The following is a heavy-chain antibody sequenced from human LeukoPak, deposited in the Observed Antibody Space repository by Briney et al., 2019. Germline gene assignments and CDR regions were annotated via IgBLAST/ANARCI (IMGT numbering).Heavy chain of an antibody. Sequence: GASVKVSCKASGYTFISYSMNWVRQAPGQGLEWMGWINTNTGNPTYAQGFTGRFVFSLDTSVSTAYLQISSLKAEDTAVYYCARASPGYCSGGSCYLHWGQGTLVTVSS. V-gene: IGHV7-4-1*02. CDR1: GYTFISYS. J-gene: IGHJ4*02. CDR3: ARASPGYCSGGSCYLH. CDR2: INTNTGNP. D-gene: IGHD2-15*01.